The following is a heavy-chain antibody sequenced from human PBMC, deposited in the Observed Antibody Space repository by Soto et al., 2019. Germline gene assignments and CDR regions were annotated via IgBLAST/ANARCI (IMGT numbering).Heavy chain of an antibody. CDR3: ARDSVVVPAAMEGDAFDI. CDR1: GYTFTGYY. V-gene: IGHV1-2*04. J-gene: IGHJ3*02. CDR2: INPNSGGT. Sequence: ASVKVSCKASGYTFTGYYMHWVRQAPGQGLEWMGWINPNSGGTNYAQKFQGWVTMTRDTSISTAYMELSRLRSDDTAVYYCARDSVVVPAAMEGDAFDIWGQGTMVTVSS. D-gene: IGHD2-2*01.